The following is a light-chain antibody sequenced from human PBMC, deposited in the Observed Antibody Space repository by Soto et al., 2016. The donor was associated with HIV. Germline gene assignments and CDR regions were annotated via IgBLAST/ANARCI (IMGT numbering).Light chain of an antibody. CDR2: DDS. CDR1: NIGSKS. Sequence: SYELTQPPSVSVAPGKTARITCGGNNIGSKSVSWYQQKPGQAPVLVVYDDSDRPSGIPDRFSGSNSGNTATLTISRVEAGSEADYYCQVWDTSSDVVFNGGTKLTVL. V-gene: IGLV3-21*03. J-gene: IGLJ2*01. CDR3: QVWDTSSDVV.